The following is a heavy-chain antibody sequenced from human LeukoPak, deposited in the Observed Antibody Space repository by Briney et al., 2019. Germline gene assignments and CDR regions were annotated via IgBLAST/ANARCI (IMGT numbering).Heavy chain of an antibody. CDR2: ISGGGST. CDR1: GFTFTNYA. V-gene: IGHV3-23*01. Sequence: GGSLRLSCAASGFTFTNYAMSWVRQAPGTGLEWVSGISGGGSTYYADSVKGRFTISKDNSKNTLYLQMNSLRAEDTPVYYCAKSGRSSTSCYGLFSGLFDPWGQGTLVTVSS. D-gene: IGHD2-2*01. J-gene: IGHJ5*02. CDR3: AKSGRSSTSCYGLFSGLFDP.